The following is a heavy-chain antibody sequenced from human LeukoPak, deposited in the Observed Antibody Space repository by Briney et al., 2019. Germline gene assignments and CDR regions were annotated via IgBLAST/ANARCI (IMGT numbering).Heavy chain of an antibody. CDR3: ARGMGYYDSSGYPY. D-gene: IGHD3-22*01. CDR1: GFTFSSYS. J-gene: IGHJ4*02. V-gene: IGHV3-21*01. Sequence: GGSLRLSCAASGFTFSSYSMNWVRQAPGKGLEWVSSISSSSSYIYYADSVKGRFTISRDNAKNSLYLRMNSLRAEDTAVYYCARGMGYYDSSGYPYWGQGTLVTVSS. CDR2: ISSSSSYI.